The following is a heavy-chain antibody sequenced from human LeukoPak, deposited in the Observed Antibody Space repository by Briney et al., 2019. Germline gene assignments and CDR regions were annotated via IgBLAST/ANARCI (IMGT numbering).Heavy chain of an antibody. D-gene: IGHD5-12*01. CDR2: IYYSGST. V-gene: IGHV4-39*07. Sequence: PSETLSLTCTVSGGSISSSSYYWGWIRQPPGKGLEWIGSIYYSGSTYYNPSLKSRVTISVDTSKNQFSLKLSSATAADTAVYYCARWLIVATITDDAFDIWGQGTMVTVSS. J-gene: IGHJ3*02. CDR1: GGSISSSSYY. CDR3: ARWLIVATITDDAFDI.